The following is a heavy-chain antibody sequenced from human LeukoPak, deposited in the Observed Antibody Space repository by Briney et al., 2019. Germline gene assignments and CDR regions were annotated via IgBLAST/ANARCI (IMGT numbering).Heavy chain of an antibody. CDR2: INHSGST. V-gene: IGHV4-34*01. Sequence: PSETLSLTCAVYGGSFSGYYWSWIRQPPGKGLEWIGEINHSGSTNYNSSLKSRVTISVNTSKNQFSLKLSSVTAADTAVSYCARGNRVYYDSSFDPWGQRTLVTVSS. CDR3: ARGNRVYYDSSFDP. CDR1: GGSFSGYY. D-gene: IGHD3-22*01. J-gene: IGHJ5*02.